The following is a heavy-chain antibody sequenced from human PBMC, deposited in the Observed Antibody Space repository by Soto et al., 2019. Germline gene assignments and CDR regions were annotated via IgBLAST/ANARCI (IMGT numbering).Heavy chain of an antibody. CDR3: AKHYDFWSGPRVPNDY. D-gene: IGHD3-3*01. CDR2: ISGSGGST. Sequence: EVQLLESGGGLVQPGGSLRLSCAASGFTFSSYAMSWVRQAPGKGLEWVSAISGSGGSTYYADSVKGRFTISRDNSKNTLYLQMNSLRAEDTAVYYCAKHYDFWSGPRVPNDYWGQGTPVTVSS. CDR1: GFTFSSYA. J-gene: IGHJ4*02. V-gene: IGHV3-23*01.